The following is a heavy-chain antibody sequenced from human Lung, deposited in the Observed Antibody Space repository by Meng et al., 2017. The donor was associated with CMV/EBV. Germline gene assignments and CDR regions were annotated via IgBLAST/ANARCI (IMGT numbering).Heavy chain of an antibody. CDR2: IYYTGST. Sequence: QVQLQESGPGLVKPPQTLSLTCTVSGGSIGSGGYYWSWIRQHPGKGLEWIGYIYYTGSTFYNPSLKSRVTISVDTSKNQFSLKLIPATAADTAVYYCAREAGRDGYATPKFDYWGQGTLVTVSS. CDR3: AREAGRDGYATPKFDY. V-gene: IGHV4-31*03. D-gene: IGHD5-24*01. CDR1: GGSIGSGGYY. J-gene: IGHJ4*02.